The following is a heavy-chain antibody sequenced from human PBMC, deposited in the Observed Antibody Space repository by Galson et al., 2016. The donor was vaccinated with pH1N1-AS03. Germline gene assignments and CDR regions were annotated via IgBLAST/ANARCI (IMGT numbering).Heavy chain of an antibody. J-gene: IGHJ4*02. CDR2: IDRNSGTI. V-gene: IGHV3-9*01. CDR3: EKSPGYCSAGRGSDQGYFDY. Sequence: SLRLSCAGSGFTFDAYAMHWVRQGPGKGLEWVSGIDRNSGTIGYTDSVKGRFTISRDNAKNSLYLEMNSQRAEDTALYYYEKSPGYCSAGRGSDQGYFDYWGQGTLVTVSS. D-gene: IGHD2-15*01. CDR1: GFTFDAYA.